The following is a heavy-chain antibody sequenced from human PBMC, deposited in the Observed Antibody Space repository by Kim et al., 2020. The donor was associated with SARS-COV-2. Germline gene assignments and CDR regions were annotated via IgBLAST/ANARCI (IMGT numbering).Heavy chain of an antibody. CDR2: IYYSGST. D-gene: IGHD6-19*01. CDR1: GGSINSYY. V-gene: IGHV4-59*08. Sequence: SETLSLTCTVSGGSINSYYWSWIRQPPGKGLEWIGQIYYSGSTNYNPSLRSRVTMSVDTSKNQFSLRLSSVTAADTALYYCARHEGTYTYSSGWWGFDSWGRGTLVTVSS. CDR3: ARHEGTYTYSSGWWGFDS. J-gene: IGHJ4*02.